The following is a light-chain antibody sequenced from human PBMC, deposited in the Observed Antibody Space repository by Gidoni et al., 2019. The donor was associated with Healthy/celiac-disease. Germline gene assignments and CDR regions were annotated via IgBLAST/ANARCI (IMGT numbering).Light chain of an antibody. J-gene: IGLJ2*01. CDR1: SSDVGGYNY. Sequence: QSALTQPASASGSPGPSITISCTGTSSDVGGYNYVSWYQQHPGKAPKLMIYDVSNRPSGVSNRFSGSKSGNTASLTISGLQAEDEADYYCSAYTSSSTKVFGGGTKLTVL. CDR3: SAYTSSSTKV. CDR2: DVS. V-gene: IGLV2-14*01.